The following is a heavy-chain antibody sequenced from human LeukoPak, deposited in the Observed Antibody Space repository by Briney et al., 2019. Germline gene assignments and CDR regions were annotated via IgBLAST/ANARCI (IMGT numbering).Heavy chain of an antibody. V-gene: IGHV1-18*01. D-gene: IGHD6-19*01. CDR2: ISTSNDDR. Sequence: EASVKVSCKASGYSFTKYDISWVRQAPGQGLEWMGWISTSNDDRKYAQRFEGRVTMTTESSTNTAYMELRNLRSDDTAVYYCARDLAVAASLEWFGPWGQGTLVTVSS. J-gene: IGHJ5*02. CDR3: ARDLAVAASLEWFGP. CDR1: GYSFTKYD.